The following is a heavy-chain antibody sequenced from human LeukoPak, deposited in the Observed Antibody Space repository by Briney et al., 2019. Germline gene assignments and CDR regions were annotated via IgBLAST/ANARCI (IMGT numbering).Heavy chain of an antibody. CDR3: ARELNGYSSSWYDY. V-gene: IGHV3-43*02. CDR2: ISGDGGST. CDR1: GFTFDDYA. Sequence: GGSLRLSCAASGFTFDDYAMHWVRQAPGKGLEWVSLISGDGGSTYYADSVKGRFTISRDNSKNTLYLQMNSLRAEDTAVYYCARELNGYSSSWYDYWGQGTLVTVSS. D-gene: IGHD6-13*01. J-gene: IGHJ4*02.